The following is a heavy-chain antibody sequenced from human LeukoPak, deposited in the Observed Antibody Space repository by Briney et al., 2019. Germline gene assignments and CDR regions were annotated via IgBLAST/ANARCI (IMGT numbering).Heavy chain of an antibody. V-gene: IGHV4-39*07. D-gene: IGHD6-13*01. J-gene: IGHJ4*02. CDR3: ARFSSIAAAFDY. Sequence: SETLSLTCTVSGGSISSSSYYWGWIRQPPGKGLEWIGSIYYSGSTYYNPSLKSRVTISVDTSKNQFSLKLSSVTAADTAVYYCARFSSIAAAFDYWGQGTLVTVSS. CDR2: IYYSGST. CDR1: GGSISSSSYY.